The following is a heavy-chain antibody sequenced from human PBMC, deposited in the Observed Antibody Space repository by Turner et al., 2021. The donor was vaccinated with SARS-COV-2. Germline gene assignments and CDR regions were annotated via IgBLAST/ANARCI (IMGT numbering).Heavy chain of an antibody. Sequence: QVQLVQSGAEVKKPVASVKVSCKVSGDTLTELSMHWVRQAPGKGVEWMGGFDPEDGETIYAQKFQGRVTMTEDTSTDTAYMELSSLRSEDTAVYYCATLPSPHHDFWSGYYVFDPWGQGTLVTVSS. CDR2: FDPEDGET. V-gene: IGHV1-24*01. D-gene: IGHD3-3*01. CDR1: GDTLTELS. J-gene: IGHJ5*02. CDR3: ATLPSPHHDFWSGYYVFDP.